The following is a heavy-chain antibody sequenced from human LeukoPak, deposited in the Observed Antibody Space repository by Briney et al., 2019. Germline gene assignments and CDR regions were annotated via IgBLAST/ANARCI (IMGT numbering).Heavy chain of an antibody. J-gene: IGHJ5*02. D-gene: IGHD3-10*01. V-gene: IGHV4-4*02. Sequence: SGTLSLTCAVSGGSISSPNWWSWARQSPGKGLEWIAEIYHTGSTNYNPSLKSRVTISVDTSKNQFSLKLSSVTAADTAVYYCASPSNRGDWFDPWGQGTLVTVSS. CDR1: GGSISSPNW. CDR2: IYHTGST. CDR3: ASPSNRGDWFDP.